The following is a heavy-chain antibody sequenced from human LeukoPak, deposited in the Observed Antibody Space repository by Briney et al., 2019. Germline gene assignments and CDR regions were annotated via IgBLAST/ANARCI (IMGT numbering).Heavy chain of an antibody. CDR2: IKQDGSTK. Sequence: GGSLRLSCAASGFTFSSYAMSWVRQSPGKALEWVANIKQDGSTKNYVDSVKGRFTISRDNAGDFLYLQMNSLRPEDSGVYFCAREAPPHDTSDYDFWGQGTLVTVSS. V-gene: IGHV3-7*01. CDR1: GFTFSSYA. CDR3: AREAPPHDTSDYDF. D-gene: IGHD3-22*01. J-gene: IGHJ4*02.